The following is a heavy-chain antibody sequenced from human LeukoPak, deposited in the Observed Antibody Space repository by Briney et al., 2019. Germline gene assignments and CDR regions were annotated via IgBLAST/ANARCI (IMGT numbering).Heavy chain of an antibody. J-gene: IGHJ4*02. CDR1: GFTFSNYA. Sequence: PGGSLRLSCAASGFTFSNYAMSWVRQAPGKGLEWVSAISISGDGTYYADSVKGRFTISRDNSKNTPYLQVNSLRVEDTAVYYCAKGDRNSGWSYWGQGTLVTVSS. CDR3: AKGDRNSGWSY. CDR2: ISISGDGT. V-gene: IGHV3-23*01. D-gene: IGHD6-19*01.